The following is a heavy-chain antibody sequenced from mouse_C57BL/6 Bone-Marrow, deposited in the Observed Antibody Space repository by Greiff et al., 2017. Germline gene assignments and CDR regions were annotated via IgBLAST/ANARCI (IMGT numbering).Heavy chain of an antibody. CDR3: ARGWLRGDFDY. V-gene: IGHV1-19*01. J-gene: IGHJ2*01. Sequence: EVKLQESGPVLVKPGASVKMSCKASGYTFTDYYMNWVKQSHGKSLEWIGVINPYNGGTSYNQKFKGKATLTVDKSSSTAYMELNSLTSEDSAVYYCARGWLRGDFDYWGQGTTLTVSS. D-gene: IGHD2-3*01. CDR2: INPYNGGT. CDR1: GYTFTDYY.